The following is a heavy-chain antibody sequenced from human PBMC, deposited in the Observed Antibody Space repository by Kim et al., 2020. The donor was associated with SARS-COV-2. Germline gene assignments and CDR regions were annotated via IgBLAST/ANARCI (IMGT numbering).Heavy chain of an antibody. CDR2: ISSNGGST. Sequence: GGSLRLSCSASGFTFSSYAMHWVRQAPGKGLEYVSAISSNGGSTYYADSVKGRSTISRDNSKNTLYLQMSSLRAEDTAVYYCVKEHSSSDVYFDYWGQGTLVTVSS. CDR3: VKEHSSSDVYFDY. V-gene: IGHV3-64D*09. D-gene: IGHD6-6*01. J-gene: IGHJ4*02. CDR1: GFTFSSYA.